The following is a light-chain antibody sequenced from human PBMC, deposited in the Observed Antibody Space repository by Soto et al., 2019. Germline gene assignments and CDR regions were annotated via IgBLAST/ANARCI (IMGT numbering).Light chain of an antibody. CDR2: GAS. Sequence: EIVLTQSPGTLSLSPGERATLSCRASQSVSSSYLAWYQQKPGQAPRLLLYGASSRATGIPDRFSGSGSGPDFTLTISRLEPEDFAVYDCQPYGSSPWTFGQGTKVEIK. J-gene: IGKJ1*01. CDR3: QPYGSSPWT. CDR1: QSVSSSY. V-gene: IGKV3-20*01.